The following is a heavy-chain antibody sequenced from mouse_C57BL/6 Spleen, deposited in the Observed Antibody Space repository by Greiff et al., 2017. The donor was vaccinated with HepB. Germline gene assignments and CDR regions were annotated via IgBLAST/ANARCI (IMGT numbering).Heavy chain of an antibody. V-gene: IGHV1-55*01. D-gene: IGHD1-1*01. Sequence: QVQLQQPGAELVKPGASVKMSCKASGYTFSSYWITWVKQRPGQGLEWIGDIYPGSGSTNYNEKFKSKTTLTVDTSSSTAYMQISSLTSEDSAVYYCAKCGITTVEGYFDYWGQGTALTVSS. CDR2: IYPGSGST. J-gene: IGHJ2*01. CDR1: GYTFSSYW. CDR3: AKCGITTVEGYFDY.